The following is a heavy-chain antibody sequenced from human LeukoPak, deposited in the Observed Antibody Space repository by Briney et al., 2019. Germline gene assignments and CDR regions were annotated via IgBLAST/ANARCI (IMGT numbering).Heavy chain of an antibody. D-gene: IGHD6-19*01. CDR3: AKDWRTAVAGYFDS. CDR2: ISYDGSDK. V-gene: IGHV3-30*18. J-gene: IGHJ4*02. Sequence: PGGSLRLSCAASGFSYSSYGMHWVRQAPGKGLEWVAVISYDGSDKYYADSVKGRFTISRDNSKSTLYLQMNSLRAEDTAVYYCAKDWRTAVAGYFDSWGQGTLVTVSS. CDR1: GFSYSSYG.